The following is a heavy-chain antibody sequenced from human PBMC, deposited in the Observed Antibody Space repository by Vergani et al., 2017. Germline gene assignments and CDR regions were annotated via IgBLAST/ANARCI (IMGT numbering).Heavy chain of an antibody. V-gene: IGHV1-69*02. CDR2: IIPILGIA. CDR3: ARGQGGYSGYDAGGNWFDP. J-gene: IGHJ5*02. D-gene: IGHD5-12*01. Sequence: QVQLVQSGAEVKKPGSSVKVSCKASGCTFSSYTISWVRQAPGQGLEWMGRIIPILGIANYAQKFQGRVTITADKSTSTAYMELSSLRSEDTAVYYCARGQGGYSGYDAGGNWFDPWGEGSLVTVSS. CDR1: GCTFSSYT.